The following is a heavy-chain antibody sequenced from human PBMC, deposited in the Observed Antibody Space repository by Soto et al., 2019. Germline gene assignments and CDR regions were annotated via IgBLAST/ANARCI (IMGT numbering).Heavy chain of an antibody. CDR1: GYTFTSYY. J-gene: IGHJ4*02. D-gene: IGHD6-19*01. V-gene: IGHV1-46*03. CDR2: INPSGGST. Sequence: ASVKVSCKASGYTFTSYYMHWVLQAPGQGLEWMGIINPSGGSTSYAQKFQGRVTMTRDTSTSTVYMELSSLRSEDTAVYYCARAYLSEQWLVGDFDYWGQGTLVTVSS. CDR3: ARAYLSEQWLVGDFDY.